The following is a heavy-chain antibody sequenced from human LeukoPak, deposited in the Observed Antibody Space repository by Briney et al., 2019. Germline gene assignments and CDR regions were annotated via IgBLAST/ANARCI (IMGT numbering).Heavy chain of an antibody. CDR3: ASLTVTSDAFDI. CDR2: IYYSGST. Sequence: PSETLSLTCTVSGGSISSYYWSWIRQPPGKGLEWIGYIYYSGSTNYNPSLKSRLTISVDTSKNQFSLKLSSVTAADTAVYYCASLTVTSDAFDIWGQGTMVTVS. V-gene: IGHV4-59*01. J-gene: IGHJ3*02. D-gene: IGHD4-17*01. CDR1: GGSISSYY.